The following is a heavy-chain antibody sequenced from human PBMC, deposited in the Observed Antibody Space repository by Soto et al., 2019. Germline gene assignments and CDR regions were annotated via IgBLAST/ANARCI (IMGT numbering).Heavy chain of an antibody. CDR1: GFIFGRFW. CDR2: INENGSEK. V-gene: IGHV3-7*01. J-gene: IGHJ4*02. D-gene: IGHD6-19*01. CDR3: ATEAEVAVGATAFDA. Sequence: LRLSGRVTGFIFGRFWMHWVRKAPGKGAEWVANINENGSEKNYVASVKGRFIISRDNGKKSVYLQMNNLRVEDTAIYYCATEAEVAVGATAFDAWGEGTLVTVSS.